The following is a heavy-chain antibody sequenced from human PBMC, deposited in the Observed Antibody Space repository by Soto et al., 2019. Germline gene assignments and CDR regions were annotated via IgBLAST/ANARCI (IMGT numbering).Heavy chain of an antibody. CDR2: ISAYNGNT. J-gene: IGHJ6*02. Sequence: ASVKVSCKASGYTFTSYGISWVRQAPGQGLEWMGWISAYNGNTNYAQKLQGRVTMTTDTSTSTAYMELRSLRSDDTAVYYCARRTSSSAGAYYYYYYGMEVWGQGTTVTVSS. CDR1: GYTFTSYG. CDR3: ARRTSSSAGAYYYYYYGMEV. V-gene: IGHV1-18*01. D-gene: IGHD6-6*01.